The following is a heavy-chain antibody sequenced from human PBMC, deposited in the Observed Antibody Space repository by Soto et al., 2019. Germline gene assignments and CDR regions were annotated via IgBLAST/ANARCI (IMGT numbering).Heavy chain of an antibody. CDR2: MSYTGGT. V-gene: IGHV4-31*11. CDR3: ARDIAASGQYYFDD. J-gene: IGHJ4*02. CDR1: GGSISSGGYY. Sequence: SETLSLTCAVSGGSISSGGYYWSWIRQHPEKGLEWIAYMSYTGGTYYNPSLKSRINISLDTSKNQFSLKLSSVTAADTAVYYCARDIAASGQYYFDDWGKGTLVTVAS. D-gene: IGHD6-13*01.